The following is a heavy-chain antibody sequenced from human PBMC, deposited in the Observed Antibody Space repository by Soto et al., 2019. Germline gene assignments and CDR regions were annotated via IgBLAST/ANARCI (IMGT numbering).Heavy chain of an antibody. D-gene: IGHD1-1*01. CDR2: IIATSGSS. V-gene: IGHV3-23*02. CDR3: VKDPDLEQQRFAGLDH. J-gene: IGHJ4*02. CDR1: GFTFSTFA. Sequence: EVQLLESGGGVVHPGGSLRLSCSASGFTFSTFAMGWAPQAQGKGLEWVSSIIATSGSSYYGDSMKGRFTVSRDNSINTVHLQMNNLRAEDTGIYYCVKDPDLEQQRFAGLDHWGQGTLVTVSS.